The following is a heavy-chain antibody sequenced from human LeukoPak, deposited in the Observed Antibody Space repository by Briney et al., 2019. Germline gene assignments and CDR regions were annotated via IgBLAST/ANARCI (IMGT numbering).Heavy chain of an antibody. V-gene: IGHV3-23*01. Sequence: GGSLRLSCAASGYAFSSHGLTWVRQAPGKGREWVATINGAGDHTVYAETVKGRFTISRDNSKNMLYLQMNTLRAEDTAIYSCAKVSVCLGCYFDYWGQGVLVTVSS. CDR3: AKVSVCLGCYFDY. D-gene: IGHD5/OR15-5a*01. CDR2: INGAGDHT. J-gene: IGHJ4*02. CDR1: GYAFSSHG.